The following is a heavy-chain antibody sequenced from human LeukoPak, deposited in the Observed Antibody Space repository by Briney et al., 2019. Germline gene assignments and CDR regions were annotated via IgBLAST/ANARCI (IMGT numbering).Heavy chain of an antibody. D-gene: IGHD1-26*01. CDR1: GFTFSSYA. CDR2: ISGSGGST. J-gene: IGHJ4*02. V-gene: IGHV3-23*01. CDR3: AKEGGSYFRESGTNC. Sequence: GGPLRLSCAASGFTFSSYAMSWVRQAPGKGLEWVSAISGSGGSTYYADSVKGRFTISRDNSKNTLYLQMNSLRAEDTAVYYCAKEGGSYFRESGTNCWGQGTLVTVSS.